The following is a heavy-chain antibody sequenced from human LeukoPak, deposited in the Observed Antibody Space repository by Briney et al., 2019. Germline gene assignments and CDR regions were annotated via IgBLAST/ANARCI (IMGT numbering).Heavy chain of an antibody. CDR1: GGSVSSGSYY. J-gene: IGHJ4*02. V-gene: IGHV4-61*01. D-gene: IGHD5-18*01. CDR3: ARATWEVGIQLWLDFDY. CDR2: IYYTGNT. Sequence: SETLSLTCSVSGGSVSSGSYYWSWIRQPPGKGLEWIGYIYYTGNTNYNPSLKSRVTISVDMSKNQFSLILSSVTAADTAVYYCARATWEVGIQLWLDFDYWGQGTLLTVSS.